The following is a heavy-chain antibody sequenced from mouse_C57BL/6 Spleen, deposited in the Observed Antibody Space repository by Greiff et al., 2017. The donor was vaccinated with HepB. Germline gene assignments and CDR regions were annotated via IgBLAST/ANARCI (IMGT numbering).Heavy chain of an antibody. Sequence: EVKLMESGGDLVKPGGSLKLSCAASGFTFSSYGMSWVRQTPDKRLEWVATISSGGSYTYYPDSVKGRFTISRDNAKNTLYLQMSSLKSEDTAMYYCARSYYSNYVHFDYWGQGTTLTVSS. CDR2: ISSGGSYT. V-gene: IGHV5-6*01. D-gene: IGHD2-5*01. CDR3: ARSYYSNYVHFDY. J-gene: IGHJ2*01. CDR1: GFTFSSYG.